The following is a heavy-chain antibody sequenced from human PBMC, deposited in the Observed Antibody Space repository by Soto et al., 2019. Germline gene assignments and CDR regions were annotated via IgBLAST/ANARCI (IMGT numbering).Heavy chain of an antibody. CDR2: INHSGST. D-gene: IGHD3-10*01. Sequence: QVQLQQWGAGLLKPSETLSLTCAVYGGSFSGYYWSWIRQPPGKGLEWIGEINHSGSTNYNPSLKSRVTISVDTSKNQFSLKLSSVTAADTAVYYCARVRNYYGSGSYYKRLLGFDPWGQGTLVTVSS. CDR3: ARVRNYYGSGSYYKRLLGFDP. V-gene: IGHV4-34*01. J-gene: IGHJ5*02. CDR1: GGSFSGYY.